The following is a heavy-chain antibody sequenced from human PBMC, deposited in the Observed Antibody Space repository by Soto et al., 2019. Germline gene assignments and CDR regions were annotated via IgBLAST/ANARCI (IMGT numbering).Heavy chain of an antibody. CDR2: IGSSGDGT. V-gene: IGHV3-23*01. CDR1: GFTFNSYA. Sequence: GGSLRLSFAASGFTFNSYAMTWVRQAPGKGLEWVGIIGSSGDGTYYVYSVKVRVTISRDNARNTLNLQMNSLRAEDTAVYYCAKNADLSSWGMHXWGQATTVPVS. D-gene: IGHD6-13*01. J-gene: IGHJ6*02. CDR3: AKNADLSSWGMHX.